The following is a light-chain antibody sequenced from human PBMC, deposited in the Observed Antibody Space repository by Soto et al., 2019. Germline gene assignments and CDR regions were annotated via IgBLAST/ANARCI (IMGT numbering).Light chain of an antibody. CDR1: QTISSW. J-gene: IGKJ1*01. V-gene: IGKV1-5*01. Sequence: DIQMTQSPSTLSASVGDRVILTCRASQTISSWLAWYQQKPGKAPKLLIYDASSLESGVPSRFSGSGSGTEFTLTISCLQPDDFATYYCQQYNSYPWTFGQGTQVEIE. CDR2: DAS. CDR3: QQYNSYPWT.